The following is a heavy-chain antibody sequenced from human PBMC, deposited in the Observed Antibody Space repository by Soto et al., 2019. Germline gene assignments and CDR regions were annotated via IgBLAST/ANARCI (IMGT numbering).Heavy chain of an antibody. V-gene: IGHV3-23*01. CDR3: AKGSRGYTTYYFDY. CDR1: EFSFGGYA. Sequence: EVQLLESGGGLVQPGGSLRLSCAASEFSFGGYAMSWVRQAPGKGLEWVSSISGSGASAFYAASVRGRFTISRDNTGNTVSLQMHSLRAEDTDLYYCAKGSRGYTTYYFDYWGQGTRITVSS. J-gene: IGHJ4*02. CDR2: ISGSGASA. D-gene: IGHD5-18*01.